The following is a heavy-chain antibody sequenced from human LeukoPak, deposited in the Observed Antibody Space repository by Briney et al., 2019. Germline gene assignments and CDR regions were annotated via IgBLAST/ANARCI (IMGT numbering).Heavy chain of an antibody. CDR1: GYTFTSYY. Sequence: ASVKVSCKASGYTFTSYYMHWVRQAPGQGLEWMGIINPSGGSTSYAQKFQGRVTMTRDTSTSTVYMELSSLRSEDTAVYYCTTDLQDYYAATGYYYSWDYFESWGQGTLVTVSS. D-gene: IGHD3-22*01. J-gene: IGHJ4*02. CDR3: TTDLQDYYAATGYYYSWDYFES. CDR2: INPSGGST. V-gene: IGHV1-46*01.